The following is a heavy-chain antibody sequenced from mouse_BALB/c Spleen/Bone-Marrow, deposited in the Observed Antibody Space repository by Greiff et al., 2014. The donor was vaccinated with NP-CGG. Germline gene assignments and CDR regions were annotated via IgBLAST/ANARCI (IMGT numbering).Heavy chain of an antibody. D-gene: IGHD2-4*01. Sequence: VKLQESGPGLVAPSQSLSITCTVSGFSLTSYGVHWVRQPPGKGLEWLGVIWAGGSTNYNSALMSRLSISKDNSKSQVFLKMNSLQIDDTAMYYCARSGLRRHAMDYWGQGTSVTVSS. CDR1: GFSLTSYG. CDR2: IWAGGST. V-gene: IGHV2-9*02. CDR3: ARSGLRRHAMDY. J-gene: IGHJ4*01.